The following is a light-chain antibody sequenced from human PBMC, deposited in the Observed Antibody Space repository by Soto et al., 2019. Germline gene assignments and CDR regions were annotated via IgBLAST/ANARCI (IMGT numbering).Light chain of an antibody. V-gene: IGKV3-20*01. CDR2: GAS. CDR3: QQHGSSPIT. Sequence: EVVLTESPGTLSLSQGERATLSCRASQSVSNNYLAWYQQKPGQAPRLLIYGASSRATGIPDRFAGSGSGTDFTLTISRLEPEDFAVYYCQQHGSSPITFGQGTRLEIK. J-gene: IGKJ5*01. CDR1: QSVSNNY.